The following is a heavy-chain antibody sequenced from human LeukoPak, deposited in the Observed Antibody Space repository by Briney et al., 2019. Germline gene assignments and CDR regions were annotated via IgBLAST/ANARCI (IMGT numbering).Heavy chain of an antibody. J-gene: IGHJ4*02. CDR1: GFTFSSYY. Sequence: GGSLRLSCAASGFTFSSYYMNWVRQAPGKGLEWISYITGTSTTIYYADSVKGRFTISRDNAKNSLYLQMNSLREEDTAVYYCAREPGFGDFYFDYWGQGTLVTVSS. D-gene: IGHD2-21*02. CDR2: ITGTSTTI. CDR3: AREPGFGDFYFDY. V-gene: IGHV3-48*02.